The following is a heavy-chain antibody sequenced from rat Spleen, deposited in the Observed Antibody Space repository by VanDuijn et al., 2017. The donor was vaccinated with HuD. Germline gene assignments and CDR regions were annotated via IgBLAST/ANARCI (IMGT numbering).Heavy chain of an antibody. V-gene: IGHV5-29*01. CDR3: ARLNYDGTYYYLFDY. CDR2: ISYDGSST. Sequence: EVQLVESGGGLVQPGRSLKLSCAASGFTFSNYGMAWVRQAPTKGLEWVATISYDGSSTYYRGSVKGRFTISRDNAKSTLYLQMDSLRSEDTATYYCARLNYDGTYYYLFDYWGQGVMVTVSS. CDR1: GFTFSNYG. D-gene: IGHD1-12*02. J-gene: IGHJ2*01.